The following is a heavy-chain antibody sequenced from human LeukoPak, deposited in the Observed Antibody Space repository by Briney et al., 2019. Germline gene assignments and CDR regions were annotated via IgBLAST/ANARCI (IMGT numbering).Heavy chain of an antibody. Sequence: GGSLRLSCAASGFTFSSYAMSWVRQAPGKGLEWVSAISGSGGSTYYADSVKGRFTISRDNSKNTLYLQMNSLKTEDTAVYYCTTLGVATIRGYFDYWGQGTLVTVSS. D-gene: IGHD5-12*01. CDR2: ISGSGGST. J-gene: IGHJ4*02. CDR1: GFTFSSYA. V-gene: IGHV3-23*01. CDR3: TTLGVATIRGYFDY.